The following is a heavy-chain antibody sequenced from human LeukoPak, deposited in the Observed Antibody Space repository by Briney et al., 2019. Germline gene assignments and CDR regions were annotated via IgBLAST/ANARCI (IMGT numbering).Heavy chain of an antibody. CDR1: GYTFTSYD. CDR3: ARTTYYYDSSGYPTMGY. J-gene: IGHJ4*02. V-gene: IGHV1-8*01. D-gene: IGHD3-22*01. Sequence: ASVEVSCKASGYTFTSYDINWVRQATGQGLESMGWMNPNSGNTGYAQKFQGRVTMTRNTSISTAYMELSSLRSEDTAVYYCARTTYYYDSSGYPTMGYWGQGTLVTVSS. CDR2: MNPNSGNT.